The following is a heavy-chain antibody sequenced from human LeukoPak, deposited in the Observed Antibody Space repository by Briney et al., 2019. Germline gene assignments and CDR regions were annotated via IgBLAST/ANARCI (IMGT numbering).Heavy chain of an antibody. Sequence: ASVKVSCKASGYTFTGYYMHWVGQAPGQGLEWMGGIIPIFGTANYAQKFQGRVTITADESTSTAYMELSSLRSEDTAVYYCARDSGYYDSSGGGGSFDYWGQGTLVTVSS. CDR1: GYTFTGYY. D-gene: IGHD3-22*01. CDR2: IIPIFGTA. CDR3: ARDSGYYDSSGGGGSFDY. J-gene: IGHJ4*02. V-gene: IGHV1-69*13.